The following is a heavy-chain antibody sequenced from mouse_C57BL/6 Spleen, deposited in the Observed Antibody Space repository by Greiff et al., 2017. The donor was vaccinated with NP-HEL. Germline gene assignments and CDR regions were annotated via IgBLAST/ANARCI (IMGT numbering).Heavy chain of an antibody. CDR2: INYDGSST. V-gene: IGHV5-16*01. CDR1: GFTFSDYY. Sequence: EVKVEESEGGLVQPGSSMKLSCTASGFTFSDYYMAWVRQVPEKGLEWVANINYDGSSTYYLDSLKSRFIISRDNAKNILYLQMSSLKSEDTATYYCARIPVNYGSSYGYFDVWGTGTTVTVSS. J-gene: IGHJ1*03. CDR3: ARIPVNYGSSYGYFDV. D-gene: IGHD1-1*01.